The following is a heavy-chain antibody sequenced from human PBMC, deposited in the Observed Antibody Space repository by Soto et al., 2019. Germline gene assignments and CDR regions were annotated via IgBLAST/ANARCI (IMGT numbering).Heavy chain of an antibody. CDR3: ARERSGGSFDY. J-gene: IGHJ4*02. V-gene: IGHV3-13*01. Sequence: EVQLVESGGGLVQPGGSLRLSCAASGFTFSSYDMHWVRQATGKGLEWVSAIGTAGDTYYPGSVKGRFTISRENAKNSLYLQMNSLRAGDTAVYYCARERSGGSFDYWGQGTLVTVSS. CDR2: IGTAGDT. D-gene: IGHD3-10*01. CDR1: GFTFSSYD.